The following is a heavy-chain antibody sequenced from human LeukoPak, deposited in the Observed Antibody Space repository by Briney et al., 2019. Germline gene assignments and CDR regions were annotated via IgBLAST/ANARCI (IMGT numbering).Heavy chain of an antibody. D-gene: IGHD3-9*01. V-gene: IGHV4-59*08. CDR1: GGSTSSYY. CDR2: IYNSRGT. J-gene: IGHJ3*01. CDR3: ARRNVLTEGEAFDV. Sequence: PSETLSLTCTVSGGSTSSYYWTWIRQPPAEGLEWIGYIYNSRGTNYNPSLNSRVTISADASKNQFSLKLNSVTAADTAVYYCARRNVLTEGEAFDVWGQGTMVTVSS.